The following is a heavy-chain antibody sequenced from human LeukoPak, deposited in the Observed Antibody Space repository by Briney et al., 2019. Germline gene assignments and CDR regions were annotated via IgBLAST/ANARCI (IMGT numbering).Heavy chain of an antibody. D-gene: IGHD5-18*01. J-gene: IGHJ4*02. CDR3: ARDGHSYGFFDY. CDR1: GFTFSNYN. CDR2: ISGGSSSI. Sequence: GGSLRLSCTASGFTFSNYNMNWVRQAPGKGQEWVSSISGGSSSIHYADSVKGRFTISRDNAKNLLYLQMNSLRGEDTAVYYCARDGHSYGFFDYWGQGTLVIVSS. V-gene: IGHV3-21*06.